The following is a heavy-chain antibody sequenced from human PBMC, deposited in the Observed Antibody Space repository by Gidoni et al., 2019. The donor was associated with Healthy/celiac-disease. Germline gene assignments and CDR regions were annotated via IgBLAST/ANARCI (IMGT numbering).Heavy chain of an antibody. CDR1: GFTVSSYS. V-gene: IGHV3-48*01. J-gene: IGHJ3*02. CDR3: ARDLGVRGVPDAFDI. D-gene: IGHD3-10*01. Sequence: EVQLVESGGGLVQPGGSLRLPCAASGFTVSSYSMNWVRQAPGKGLEWVSYISSSNSTIFYADSVKGRFTISRDNAKNSLYLQMNSLRAEDTAVYYCARDLGVRGVPDAFDIWGQGTMVTVSS. CDR2: ISSSNSTI.